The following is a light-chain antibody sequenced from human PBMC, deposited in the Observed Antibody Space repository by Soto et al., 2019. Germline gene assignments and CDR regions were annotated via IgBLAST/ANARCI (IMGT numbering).Light chain of an antibody. CDR3: ASWDGSQKGVV. J-gene: IGLJ2*01. Sequence: QSVLTQPPSASGTPGQRVTISCSGSNSNIGDNTVSWYLQLPGSAPKLLIYRNSQRASGVPDRVSASKSGTSASLAISGLQSEDEADYYCASWDGSQKGVVCGGGTQLTVL. CDR2: RNS. CDR1: NSNIGDNT. V-gene: IGLV1-44*01.